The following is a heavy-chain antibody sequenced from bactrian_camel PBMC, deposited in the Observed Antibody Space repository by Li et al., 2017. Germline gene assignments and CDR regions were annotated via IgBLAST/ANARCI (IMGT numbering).Heavy chain of an antibody. CDR3: ATAPAWFVLHGPRAAGLTCGLMTRDVD. CDR2: IDMDGTA. J-gene: IGHJ4*01. V-gene: IGHV3S53*01. D-gene: IGHD2*01. CDR1: GVTGSSSDYC. Sequence: HVQLVESGGGSVQPGGSLRLSCAANGVTGSSSDYCMGWFRQAPGKQREGVAGIDMDGTALYVDPVKGRLTISRDNAKNAAYLQMNSLKPEDTAVYYCATAPAWFVLHGPRAAGLTCGLMTRDVDWGQGTQVTVS.